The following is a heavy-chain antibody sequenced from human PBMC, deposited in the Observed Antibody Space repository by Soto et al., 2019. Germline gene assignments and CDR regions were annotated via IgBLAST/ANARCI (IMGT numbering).Heavy chain of an antibody. D-gene: IGHD3-10*01. V-gene: IGHV4-59*11. CDR1: GGSLSPHY. J-gene: IGHJ4*02. Sequence: SETLSLTCTVSGGSLSPHYWSWIRQPPGKGLEWIGYMYYSGATTYNPSLKSRVTISVDTSKNQFSLKLTSVTAADTAVYYCSRGDYYGKADYWGQGALVTVSS. CDR2: MYYSGAT. CDR3: SRGDYYGKADY.